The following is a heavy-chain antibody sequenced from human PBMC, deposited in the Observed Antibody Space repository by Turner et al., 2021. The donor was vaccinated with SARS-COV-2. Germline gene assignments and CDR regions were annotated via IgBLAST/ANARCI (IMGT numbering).Heavy chain of an antibody. J-gene: IGHJ4*02. D-gene: IGHD6-13*01. CDR2: ISCSGGRT. V-gene: IGHV3-23*01. CDR3: AKTHGAAAGTFDY. Sequence: EVKLLESGGGLVQPGVSLSLSCAASGFTFSSYAMSWVRQAPGKGLEWVSAISCSGGRTYYADSVKGRFTISRDNSKNTLYLQMNSLRAEDTAVYYCAKTHGAAAGTFDYWGQGTLVTVSS. CDR1: GFTFSSYA.